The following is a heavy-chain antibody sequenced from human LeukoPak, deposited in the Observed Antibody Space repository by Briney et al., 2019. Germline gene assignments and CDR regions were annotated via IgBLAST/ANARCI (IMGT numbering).Heavy chain of an antibody. CDR2: IYYSGSN. V-gene: IGHV4-39*01. Sequence: PSETPSLTCTVSGGSISSSNYLWGWIRQPPGKGLELIGSIYYSGSNYHNPSFKSRLTISVDTSKNQYSLRLSSVTAGDTAMYYCARQGDSCSGGSCYARTIDYWGQGTLVTVSS. CDR3: ARQGDSCSGGSCYARTIDY. CDR1: GGSISSSNYL. D-gene: IGHD2-15*01. J-gene: IGHJ4*02.